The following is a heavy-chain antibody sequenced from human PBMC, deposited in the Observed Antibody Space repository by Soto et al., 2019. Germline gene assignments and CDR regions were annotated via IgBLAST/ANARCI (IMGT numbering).Heavy chain of an antibody. V-gene: IGHV3-74*01. CDR2: ASHDGTST. D-gene: IGHD4-17*01. Sequence: EVQLVESGGGLVQPGGSLRLSCAASGFSFSSFWMHWVCQAPGKGLEWVSRASHDGTSTSYAGCVKGRFTISRDNAKNTLFMQMNSLRAEDTAVYYCTRHGSGDYFLFDPWGQGTLVTVSS. CDR1: GFSFSSFW. CDR3: TRHGSGDYFLFDP. J-gene: IGHJ5*02.